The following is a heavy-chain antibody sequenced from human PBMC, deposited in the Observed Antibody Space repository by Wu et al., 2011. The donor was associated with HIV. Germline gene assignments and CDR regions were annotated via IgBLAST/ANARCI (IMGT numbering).Heavy chain of an antibody. D-gene: IGHD3-16*01. J-gene: IGHJ5*02. CDR2: AIPLFGQT. CDR1: GGTFNSHV. Sequence: QVQLVQSGSEVKRPGSSVKVSCKASGGTFNSHVINWVRQAPGQGLEWMGGAIPLFGQTNYAQKFQGRVTITTDASTRTVYMQLSSLRSEDTAVYYCAKEGGEALQGWFDPGAREPWSPSPQ. V-gene: IGHV1-69*01. CDR3: AKEGGEALQGWFDP.